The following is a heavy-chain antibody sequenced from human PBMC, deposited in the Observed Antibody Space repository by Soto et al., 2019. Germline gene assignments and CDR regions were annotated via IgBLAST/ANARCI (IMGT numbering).Heavy chain of an antibody. CDR2: ISSSSSYI. J-gene: IGHJ4*02. CDR1: GFTFSSYS. V-gene: IGHV3-21*01. Sequence: GGSLRLSCAASGFTFSSYSMNWVRQAPGKGLGWVSSISSSSSYIYYADSVKGRFTISRDNAKNSLYLQMNSLRAEDTAVYYCARDREAYYYDSSGNVWGQGILVTVS. D-gene: IGHD3-22*01. CDR3: ARDREAYYYDSSGNV.